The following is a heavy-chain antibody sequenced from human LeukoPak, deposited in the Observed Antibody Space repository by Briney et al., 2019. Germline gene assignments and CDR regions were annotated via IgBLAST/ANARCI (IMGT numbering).Heavy chain of an antibody. Sequence: ASVKVSCKASGYTFTSYGISWVRQAPGQGLEWMGWISAYNGNTNYAQKLQGRVTMTIDTSTSTAYMELRSLRSDDTAVYYCARGYYYDSSGYYYAPSLMVDYWGQGTLVTVSS. CDR1: GYTFTSYG. D-gene: IGHD3-22*01. CDR3: ARGYYYDSSGYYYAPSLMVDY. CDR2: ISAYNGNT. J-gene: IGHJ4*02. V-gene: IGHV1-18*01.